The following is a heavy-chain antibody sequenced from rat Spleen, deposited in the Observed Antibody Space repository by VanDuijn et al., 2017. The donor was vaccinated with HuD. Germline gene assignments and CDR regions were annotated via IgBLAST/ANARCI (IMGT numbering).Heavy chain of an antibody. CDR1: GFTFNNYW. V-gene: IGHV5-31*01. CDR3: TTPDY. J-gene: IGHJ2*01. CDR2: ISNARGIT. Sequence: EVQLVESGGGLVQPGGSLKFSCVASGFTFNNYWMTWIRQAPGKGLEWVASISNARGITYYPDSVKGRFTISRDIANSTLYLQMNSLRSEDTATYYCTTPDYWGQGVMVTVSS.